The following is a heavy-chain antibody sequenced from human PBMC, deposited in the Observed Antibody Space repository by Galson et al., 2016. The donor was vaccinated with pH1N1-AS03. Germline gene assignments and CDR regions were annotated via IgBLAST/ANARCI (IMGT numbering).Heavy chain of an antibody. CDR3: ARAIGAAGSA. Sequence: SLRLSCAGSGFTFSSYWMSRVRQAPGKGLEWVANIKEDGSVKYYVDSVKGRFTISRDNAKNSVYLQMNSLRADDTAVYYCARAIGAAGSAWGQGTLVTVSS. CDR2: IKEDGSVK. CDR1: GFTFSSYW. V-gene: IGHV3-7*03. J-gene: IGHJ4*02. D-gene: IGHD6-13*01.